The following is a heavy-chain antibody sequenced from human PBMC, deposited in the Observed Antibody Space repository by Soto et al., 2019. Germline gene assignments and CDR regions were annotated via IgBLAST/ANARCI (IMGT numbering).Heavy chain of an antibody. D-gene: IGHD6-19*01. J-gene: IGHJ4*02. CDR2: ISSSSSRI. V-gene: IGHV3-48*04. CDR3: ASDQGIEEAGMDY. CDR1: GFSFNTYA. Sequence: EVQLVESGGGLIQPGGSLRLSCAASGFSFNTYAMNWVRQAPGKGLEWISYISSSSSRIYYADSVKGRFTLSRDNAKNSLYLKMKSMRSEDTDVYYCASDQGIEEAGMDYWGQGTLVTVSS.